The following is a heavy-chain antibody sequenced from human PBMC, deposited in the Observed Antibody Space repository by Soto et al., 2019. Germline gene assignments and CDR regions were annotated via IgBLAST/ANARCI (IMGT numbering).Heavy chain of an antibody. V-gene: IGHV1-18*01. J-gene: IGHJ6*02. Sequence: QVQLVQSGGEVKKPGASVKVSCKTSGYSFTTYGISWVRQAPGQGLEWMGWISAYNGNTNYAQKLQGRVTMTTDTCTSTAYMELRSLRSDDTAVYYCAREGPAPYYYYGMAVWGQGSTVTVSS. CDR1: GYSFTTYG. CDR3: AREGPAPYYYYGMAV. CDR2: ISAYNGNT.